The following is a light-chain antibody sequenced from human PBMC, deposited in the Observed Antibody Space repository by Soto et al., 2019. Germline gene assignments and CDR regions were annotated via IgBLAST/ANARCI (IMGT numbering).Light chain of an antibody. CDR2: EVS. J-gene: IGLJ2*01. Sequence: QSVLTQPASVSGSPGQSITISCTGTSRDVGGYNYVSWYQQHPGKAPKLMIYEVSNRPSGVSNRFSGSKSGNTASLTIYGLQAEDEADYYCSSYTSSSTIVFGGGTKLTVL. CDR1: SRDVGGYNY. V-gene: IGLV2-14*01. CDR3: SSYTSSSTIV.